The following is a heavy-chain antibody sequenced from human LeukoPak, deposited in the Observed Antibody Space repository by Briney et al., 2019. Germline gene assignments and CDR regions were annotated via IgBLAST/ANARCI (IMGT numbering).Heavy chain of an antibody. V-gene: IGHV3-21*01. D-gene: IGHD3-10*01. Sequence: PGGSLRLSCAASGFTFSSYSMNWVRQAPGKGLEWVSSISSSGNYIYYADSVKGRFTISRDNSKNTLYLQMNSLRAEDTAVYYCARDMTPITMVRGVTLPYYYGMDVWGQGTTVTVSS. CDR2: ISSSGNYI. J-gene: IGHJ6*02. CDR3: ARDMTPITMVRGVTLPYYYGMDV. CDR1: GFTFSSYS.